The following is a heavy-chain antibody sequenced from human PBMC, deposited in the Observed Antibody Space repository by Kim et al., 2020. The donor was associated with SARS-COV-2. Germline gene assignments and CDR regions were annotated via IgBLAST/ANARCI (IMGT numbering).Heavy chain of an antibody. J-gene: IGHJ4*02. D-gene: IGHD6-19*01. Sequence: YYADSVKGRFTISRDNSKNTLYLQMNSLRAEDTAVYYCAKDRAVAGYCDYWGQGTLVTVSS. V-gene: IGHV3-30*02. CDR3: AKDRAVAGYCDY.